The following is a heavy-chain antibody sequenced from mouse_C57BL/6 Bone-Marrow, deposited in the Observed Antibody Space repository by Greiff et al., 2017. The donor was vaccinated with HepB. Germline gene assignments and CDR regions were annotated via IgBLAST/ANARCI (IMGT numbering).Heavy chain of an antibody. CDR1: GFTFSSYA. Sequence: EVQRVESGEGLVKPGGSLKLSCAASGFTFSSYAMSWVRQTPEKRLEWVAYISSGGDYIYYADTVKGRFTISRDNARNTLYLQMSSLKSEDTAMYYCTRGITGRRYYYAMDYWGQGTSVTVSS. CDR3: TRGITGRRYYYAMDY. CDR2: ISSGGDYI. D-gene: IGHD2-4*01. J-gene: IGHJ4*01. V-gene: IGHV5-9-1*02.